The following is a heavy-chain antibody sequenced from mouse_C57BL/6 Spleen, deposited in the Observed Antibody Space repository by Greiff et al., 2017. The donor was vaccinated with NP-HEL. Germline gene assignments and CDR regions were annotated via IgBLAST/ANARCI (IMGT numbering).Heavy chain of an antibody. J-gene: IGHJ4*01. CDR2: ISSGSSTI. Sequence: VQLKESGGGLVKPGGSLKLSCAASGFTFSDYGMHWVRQAPEKGLEWVAYISSGSSTIYYADTVKGRFTISRDNAKNTLFLQMTSLRSEDTAMYYCARGGNWDGYYAMDYWGQGTSVTVSS. V-gene: IGHV5-17*01. D-gene: IGHD4-1*01. CDR1: GFTFSDYG. CDR3: ARGGNWDGYYAMDY.